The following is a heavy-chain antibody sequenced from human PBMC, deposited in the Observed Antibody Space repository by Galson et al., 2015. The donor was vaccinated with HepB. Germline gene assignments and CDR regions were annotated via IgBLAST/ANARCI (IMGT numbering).Heavy chain of an antibody. D-gene: IGHD4-17*01. Sequence: SLRLSCAASGFTFSRYAMHWVRQAPGKGLEWVAVIWYDGSKKYFAESVKGRFTISRDNSKNTLSLQMNSLRPEDTAVYYCARDDYDDNAIMLDYWGQGIQVTVSS. V-gene: IGHV3-33*01. CDR3: ARDDYDDNAIMLDY. CDR1: GFTFSRYA. CDR2: IWYDGSKK. J-gene: IGHJ4*02.